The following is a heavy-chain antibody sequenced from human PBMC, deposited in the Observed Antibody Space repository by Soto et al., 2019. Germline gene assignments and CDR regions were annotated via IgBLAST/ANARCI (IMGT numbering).Heavy chain of an antibody. CDR1: GFTFSSYG. CDR3: ARDSLSHDYIWGSYRYTSFFDD. D-gene: IGHD3-16*02. CDR2: IWYDGSNK. V-gene: IGHV3-33*01. Sequence: LRLSCAASGFTFSSYGMHWVRQAPGKGLEWVAVIWYDGSNKYYADSVKGRFTISRDNSKNTLYLQMNSLRAEDTAVYYCARDSLSHDYIWGSYRYTSFFDDWGQGTLVTVSS. J-gene: IGHJ4*02.